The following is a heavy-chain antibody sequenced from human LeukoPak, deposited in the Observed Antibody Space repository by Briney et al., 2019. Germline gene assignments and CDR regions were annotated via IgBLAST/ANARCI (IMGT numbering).Heavy chain of an antibody. CDR1: GGSISSYY. D-gene: IGHD3-16*01. CDR3: ARGYDYVWGSQGGAFDI. J-gene: IGHJ3*02. V-gene: IGHV4-59*08. Sequence: SETLSLTCTVSGGSISSYYWSWIRQPPGEGLEWIGYIYYSGSTNYNPSLKSRVTISVDTSKNQFSLKLSSVTAADTAVYYCARGYDYVWGSQGGAFDIWGQGTMVTVSS. CDR2: IYYSGST.